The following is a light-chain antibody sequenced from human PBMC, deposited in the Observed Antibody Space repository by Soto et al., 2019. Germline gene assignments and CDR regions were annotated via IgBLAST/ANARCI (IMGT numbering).Light chain of an antibody. V-gene: IGKV1-27*01. CDR2: VAS. Sequence: DIQMTQSPSSLSASVGDRVTITCRASQGISNYLAWYQQQPGKDPKLLIYVASTLQSGVPSRFSGSGSGTDFTLSISSLQPEDVATYYCQKYNSAPWTFGQGTKVDIK. CDR1: QGISNY. J-gene: IGKJ1*01. CDR3: QKYNSAPWT.